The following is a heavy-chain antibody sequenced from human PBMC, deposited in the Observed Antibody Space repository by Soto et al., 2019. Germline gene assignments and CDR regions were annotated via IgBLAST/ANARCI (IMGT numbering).Heavy chain of an antibody. CDR1: GYTFTGYY. CDR2: INPNSGGT. CDR3: ARVSYCSGGSCYEGDY. J-gene: IGHJ4*02. V-gene: IGHV1-2*04. Sequence: GASVKVSCKASGYTFTGYYMHWVRQAPGQGLEWMGWINPNSGGTNYAQKFQGWVTMTRDTSISTAYMELSRLRSEDTAVYYCARVSYCSGGSCYEGDYWGQGTLVTVSS. D-gene: IGHD2-15*01.